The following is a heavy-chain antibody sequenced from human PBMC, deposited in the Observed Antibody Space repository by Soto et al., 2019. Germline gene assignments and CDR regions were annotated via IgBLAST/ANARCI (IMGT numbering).Heavy chain of an antibody. CDR2: INAGNGNT. Sequence: QVLLVQSGAEVKKPGASVKVSCNTSGYTFTRYAMHWVRQAPGQRLERMGWINAGNGNTKYSQKFQGRVTITRDTSASTAYMELSSLRSEDTAVYYCARGSIFTSYGMDVWGQGTTVTVSS. J-gene: IGHJ6*02. D-gene: IGHD2-2*01. CDR1: GYTFTRYA. V-gene: IGHV1-3*01. CDR3: ARGSIFTSYGMDV.